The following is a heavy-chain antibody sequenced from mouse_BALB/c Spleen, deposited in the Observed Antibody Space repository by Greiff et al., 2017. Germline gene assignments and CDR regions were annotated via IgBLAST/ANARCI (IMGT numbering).Heavy chain of an antibody. D-gene: IGHD1-1*01. CDR3: ARGDYYGSSSFAY. V-gene: IGHV1-69*02. Sequence: QVQLQQSGAELVKPGASVKLSCTASGFNIKDTYMHWVKQRPGQGLEWIGAIDTSDSYTSYIQKFKGKATLTVDESSSTAYMQLSSLTSEDSAVYYCARGDYYGSSSFAYWGQGTLVTVSA. CDR2: IDTSDSYT. J-gene: IGHJ3*01. CDR1: GFNIKDTY.